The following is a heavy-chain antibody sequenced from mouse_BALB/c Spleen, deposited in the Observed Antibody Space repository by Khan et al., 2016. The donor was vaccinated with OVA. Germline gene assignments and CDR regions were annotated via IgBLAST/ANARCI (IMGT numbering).Heavy chain of an antibody. CDR2: IDPFNGGT. J-gene: IGHJ3*01. CDR1: GYSFTSYY. V-gene: IGHV1S135*01. Sequence: VQLKESGPELMKPGASVNISCKASGYSFTSYYIHWVKQSHGKSLEWIGYIDPFNGGTDYNQKFKGKATLTVAKSSNTAYMHLSSLTSEDSAVYYCARGTFDYWGQGTLVTVSA. CDR3: ARGTFDY. D-gene: IGHD3-3*01.